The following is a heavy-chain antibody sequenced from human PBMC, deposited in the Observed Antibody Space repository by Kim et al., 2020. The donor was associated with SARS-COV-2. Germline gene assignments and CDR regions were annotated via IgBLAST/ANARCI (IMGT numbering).Heavy chain of an antibody. CDR2: IYYSGST. CDR1: GGSISSSSYY. CDR3: ARDPLITMMLVAQGYYSGMDV. V-gene: IGHV4-39*02. Sequence: SETLSLTCTVSGGSISSSSYYWGWIRQPPGKGLEWIGSIYYSGSTYYNPSLKSLVTITEDTSKNQFSLKPSPVTASDTAVYYCARDPLITMMLVAQGYYSGMDVWGHGTTGTASS. D-gene: IGHD3-22*01. J-gene: IGHJ6*02.